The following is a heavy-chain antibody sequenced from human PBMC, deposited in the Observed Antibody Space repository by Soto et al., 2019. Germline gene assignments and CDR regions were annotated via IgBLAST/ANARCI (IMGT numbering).Heavy chain of an antibody. CDR1: GFTVSSNY. J-gene: IGHJ6*02. CDR3: ARGVGYYYGMDV. Sequence: PGGSLRLSCAASGFTVSSNYMSWVRQTPGKGLEWVSVIYSGGSTYYADSVKGRFTISRDNSKNTLYLQMNSLRAEDKAVYYCARGVGYYYGMDVWGQGTTVTVSS. D-gene: IGHD1-26*01. CDR2: IYSGGST. V-gene: IGHV3-53*01.